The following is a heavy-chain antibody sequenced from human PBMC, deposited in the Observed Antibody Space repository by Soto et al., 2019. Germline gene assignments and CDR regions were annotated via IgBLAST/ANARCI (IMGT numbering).Heavy chain of an antibody. D-gene: IGHD6-13*01. CDR1: GGSISSYY. V-gene: IGHV4-59*08. CDR3: ARLSSWYGYFDY. CDR2: IYYSGST. J-gene: IGHJ4*02. Sequence: QVQLQESGPGLVKPSETLSLTCTVSGGSISSYYWSWIRQPPGKGLEWIGYIYYSGSTNYNPSLKRRVTISVDTSKNQSSLKLSSVTAADTAVYYCARLSSWYGYFDYWGQGTLVTVSS.